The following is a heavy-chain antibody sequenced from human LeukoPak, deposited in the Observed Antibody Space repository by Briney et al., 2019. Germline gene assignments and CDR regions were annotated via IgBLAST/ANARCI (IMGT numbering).Heavy chain of an antibody. CDR2: INPSGGST. CDR1: GYTFTGYY. D-gene: IGHD6-19*01. V-gene: IGHV1-46*01. CDR3: AREAVAGESLFDY. Sequence: ASVKVSCTASGYTFTGYYMHWVRQAPGQGLEWMGIINPSGGSTSDAQKFQGRVTMTRDTSTSTVYMELSSLRSEDTAVYYCAREAVAGESLFDYWGQGTLVTVSS. J-gene: IGHJ4*02.